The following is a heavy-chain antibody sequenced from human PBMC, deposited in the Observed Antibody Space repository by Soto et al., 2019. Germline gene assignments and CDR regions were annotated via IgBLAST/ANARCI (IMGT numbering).Heavy chain of an antibody. V-gene: IGHV4-39*01. D-gene: IGHD3-16*01. Sequence: PSETLSLTCTVSGGSISSGGYYWSWIRQHPGKGLEWIGSIYYSGSTYYNPSLKSRVTISVDTSKNQFSLKLSSVTAADTAVYYCARLELGAAFDIWGQGTMVTVSS. CDR3: ARLELGAAFDI. CDR2: IYYSGST. CDR1: GGSISSGGYY. J-gene: IGHJ3*02.